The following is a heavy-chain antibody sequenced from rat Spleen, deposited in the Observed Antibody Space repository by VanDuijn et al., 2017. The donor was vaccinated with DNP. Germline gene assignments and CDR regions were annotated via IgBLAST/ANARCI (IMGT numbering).Heavy chain of an antibody. CDR3: SRSDGYWYFDF. D-gene: IGHD1-12*02. V-gene: IGHV2S12*01. CDR1: GFSLTNYG. CDR2: LSSGENT. J-gene: IGHJ1*01. Sequence: QVQLKESGPGLVQPSQTLSLTCTVSGFSLTNYGVSWVRQPPGKGLEWIAGLSSGENTYYDSALKSRLTISRDTSQSQVFLKMNSLQTEDTAIYFCSRSDGYWYFDFWGPGTMVTVSS.